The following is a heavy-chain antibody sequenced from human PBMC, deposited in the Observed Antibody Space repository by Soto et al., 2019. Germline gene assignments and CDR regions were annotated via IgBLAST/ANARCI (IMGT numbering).Heavy chain of an antibody. CDR3: ARGRYCGDDCYSAAFDI. CDR1: GGTFSSYT. Sequence: QVQLVQSGAEVKKPGSSVKVSCKASGGTFSSYTISWVRQAPGQGLEWMGRIIPILGIANYAQKFQGRVTITADKSTRTAYREMGSLSSGDTAVYYCARGRYCGDDCYSAAFDIWGQGTMVTVSS. V-gene: IGHV1-69*02. CDR2: IIPILGIA. D-gene: IGHD2-21*02. J-gene: IGHJ3*02.